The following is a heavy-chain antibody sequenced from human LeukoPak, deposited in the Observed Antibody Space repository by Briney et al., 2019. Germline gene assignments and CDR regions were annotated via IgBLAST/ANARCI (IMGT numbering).Heavy chain of an antibody. Sequence: GASVKVSCKASGYTFTSYYMHWVRQAPGQGLEWMGIINPSGGSTSYAQKFQGRVTMTRDTSINTAYMELSRLRSDDTAVYYCARDRYWFDPWGQGTLVTVSS. CDR3: ARDRYWFDP. CDR1: GYTFTSYY. CDR2: INPSGGST. J-gene: IGHJ5*02. V-gene: IGHV1-46*01.